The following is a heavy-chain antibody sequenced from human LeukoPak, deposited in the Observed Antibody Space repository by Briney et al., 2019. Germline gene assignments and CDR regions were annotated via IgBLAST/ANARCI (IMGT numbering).Heavy chain of an antibody. Sequence: GDSLKISGKGSGYTYTKSWFAWVRRMPGEGLDLMGIIDPVDSETRYSPSFQGQVTISVDKSISTAYLQWSSLKASDTAMYYCARQGCTTTSSHTIDYWGQGTLVTVSS. D-gene: IGHD2/OR15-2a*01. CDR2: IDPVDSET. J-gene: IGHJ4*02. CDR3: ARQGCTTTSSHTIDY. V-gene: IGHV5-51*01. CDR1: GYTYTKSW.